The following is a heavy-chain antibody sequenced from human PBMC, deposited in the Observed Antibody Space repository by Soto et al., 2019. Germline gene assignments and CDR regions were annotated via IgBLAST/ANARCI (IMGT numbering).Heavy chain of an antibody. CDR2: IYYSGST. V-gene: IGHV4-59*01. CDR1: GGSISSYY. D-gene: IGHD6-13*01. CDR3: ARSIPADSTFDY. J-gene: IGHJ4*02. Sequence: QVQLQESGPGLVKPSETLSLTCTVSGGSISSYYWTWIRQPPGKGLEWIGYIYYSGSTNYNTSLKSRVTISVDTSKNHFSMNLSSVTAADTAVYYCARSIPADSTFDYWGQGTLVTVSS.